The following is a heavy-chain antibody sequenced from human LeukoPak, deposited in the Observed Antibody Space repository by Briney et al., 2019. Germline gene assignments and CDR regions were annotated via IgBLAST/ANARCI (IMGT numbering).Heavy chain of an antibody. CDR2: INPNSGGT. D-gene: IGHD6-13*01. CDR1: GYTFTGYY. Sequence: ASVKVSCKASGYTFTGYYMHWVRQAPGQGLEWMGWINPNSGGTNYAQKFQGRFTMTRDTSISTAYMELSRLRSDDTAVYYCARGSIAAAGTFDYWGQGTLVTVSS. CDR3: ARGSIAAAGTFDY. V-gene: IGHV1-2*02. J-gene: IGHJ4*02.